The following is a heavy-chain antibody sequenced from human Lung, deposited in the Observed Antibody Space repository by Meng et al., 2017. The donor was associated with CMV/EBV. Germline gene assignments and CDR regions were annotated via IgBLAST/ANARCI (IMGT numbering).Heavy chain of an antibody. CDR3: ARNRGYSYGLGAY. Sequence: GESLKISCAASGFTFSDYYMSWICQAPGKGLEWVSYISSSGSTIYYADSVKGRFTISRDNAKNSLYLQMNSLRAEDTAVYYCARNRGYSYGLGAYWGQGTLVTVSS. D-gene: IGHD5-18*01. J-gene: IGHJ4*02. V-gene: IGHV3-11*01. CDR1: GFTFSDYY. CDR2: ISSSGSTI.